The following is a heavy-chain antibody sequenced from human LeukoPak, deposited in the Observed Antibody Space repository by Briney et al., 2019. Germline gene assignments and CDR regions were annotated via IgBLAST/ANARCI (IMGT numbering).Heavy chain of an antibody. CDR3: AKVPVAYYFDN. V-gene: IGHV3-23*01. CDR2: ISGSGGST. J-gene: IGHJ4*02. Sequence: GGSLRLSCAASGFTFTSYAMSWVRQAPGKGLEWASTISGSGGSTNYADSVKGRFTISRDNFKDTLYLQMNSLRAEDTAVYYCAKVPVAYYFDNWGQGTLVTVSS. D-gene: IGHD6-19*01. CDR1: GFTFTSYA.